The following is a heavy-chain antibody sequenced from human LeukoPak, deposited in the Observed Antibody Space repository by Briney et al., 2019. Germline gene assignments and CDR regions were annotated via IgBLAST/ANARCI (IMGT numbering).Heavy chain of an antibody. D-gene: IGHD1-14*01. CDR1: GFTFTSYE. J-gene: IGHJ4*02. V-gene: IGHV3-48*03. CDR3: ARPDH. Sequence: PGGSLRLPCAASGFTFTSYEMSWVRQAPGKGLEWISYISSSGDTTYYADSVKGRFTIFRDNSKNSVYLQMSSLRAEDTATYYCARPDHWGRGTLVTVSS. CDR2: ISSSGDTT.